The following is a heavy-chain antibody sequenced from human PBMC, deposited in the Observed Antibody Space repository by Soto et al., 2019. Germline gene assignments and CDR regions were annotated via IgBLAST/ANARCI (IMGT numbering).Heavy chain of an antibody. J-gene: IGHJ6*02. D-gene: IGHD2-21*02. Sequence: QVPLQESGPGLVKPSQSLSLTCTVSGASISSSDYYWNWVRQHPGKGLEWIGYIYHNGRTSFNPSLKSRITMSLDTSKNQFSLNLSPVTAADTAVYFCASASSGGDHLMDVWGRGTTVTVSS. V-gene: IGHV4-31*03. CDR3: ASASSGGDHLMDV. CDR1: GASISSSDYY. CDR2: IYHNGRT.